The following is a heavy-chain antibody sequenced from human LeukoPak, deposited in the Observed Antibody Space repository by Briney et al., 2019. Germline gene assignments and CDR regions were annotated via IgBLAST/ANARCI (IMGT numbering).Heavy chain of an antibody. CDR2: LNQEGREK. V-gene: IGHV3-7*03. J-gene: IGHJ4*02. Sequence: XGALRLSCAASGFTFSTYWMTWVGQAAGKGGEGVASLNQEGREKYYVDSVKGGFTISRENAKKSLYLEMKSLSAKDTAVYYCARAVTSTEGYWGQGTLVTVSS. CDR1: GFTFSTYW. CDR3: ARAVTSTEGY.